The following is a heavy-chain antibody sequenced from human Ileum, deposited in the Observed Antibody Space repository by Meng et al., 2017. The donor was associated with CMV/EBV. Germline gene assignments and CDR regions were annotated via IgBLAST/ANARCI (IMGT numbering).Heavy chain of an antibody. CDR2: IAYDGSNK. CDR1: GFTFTTYG. D-gene: IGHD3-3*01. Sequence: GESLKISCAASGFTFTTYGMHWVRQAPGKGLEWVAFIAYDGSNKHYADSMKGRFTISRDNAKNTLYLQMDSLRAEDTAIYYCARGRYDYWSGSYDAPFGDWGQGAAVTVSS. CDR3: ARGRYDYWSGSYDAPFGD. J-gene: IGHJ4*02. V-gene: IGHV3-30*02.